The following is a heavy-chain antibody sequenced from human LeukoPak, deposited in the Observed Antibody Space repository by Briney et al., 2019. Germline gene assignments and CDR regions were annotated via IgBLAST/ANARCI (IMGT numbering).Heavy chain of an antibody. CDR1: GYTFTSYH. CDR2: ISGYNGNT. V-gene: IGHV1-18*01. CDR3: ARLGGDFYYGSGSYYRPDY. J-gene: IGHJ4*02. D-gene: IGHD3-10*01. Sequence: ASVKVSCKASGYTFTSYHITWVRQAPGQGLEWMGWISGYNGNTNYAQKLQGRVTMTTDTSTSTAYMELRSLRSDDTAVYYCARLGGDFYYGSGSYYRPDYWGQGTLVTVSS.